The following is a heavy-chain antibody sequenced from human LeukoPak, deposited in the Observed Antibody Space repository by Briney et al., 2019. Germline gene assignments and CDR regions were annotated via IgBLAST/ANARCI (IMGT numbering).Heavy chain of an antibody. CDR3: ASGRQLGY. Sequence: GGSLRLSCAASGFTFSNYWMSWVRQAPGKGLEWVANIKEDGSEKYYVDPVKGRFTISRDNARNSLYLQMNSLRAEDTAVYCCASGRQLGYWGQGTLVTVSS. CDR1: GFTFSNYW. D-gene: IGHD6-13*01. V-gene: IGHV3-7*01. CDR2: IKEDGSEK. J-gene: IGHJ4*02.